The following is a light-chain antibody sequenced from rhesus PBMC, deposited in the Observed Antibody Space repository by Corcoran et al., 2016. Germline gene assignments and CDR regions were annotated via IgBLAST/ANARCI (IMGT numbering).Light chain of an antibody. Sequence: EIVLTQSPTSMAVSQGERVTISCTASSSVSTSYLTWYQRKPGFPPRLLVYRTSSLASGVPARFRGSGSGTSYPLPIRSMEPEDAANYYCPQGNSIPPYSFGQGTKVEIK. CDR2: RTS. CDR1: SSVSTS. J-gene: IGKJ2*01. CDR3: PQGNSIPPYS. V-gene: IGKV3-24*01.